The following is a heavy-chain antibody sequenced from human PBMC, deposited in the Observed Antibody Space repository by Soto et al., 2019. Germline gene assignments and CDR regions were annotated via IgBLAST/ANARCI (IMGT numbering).Heavy chain of an antibody. CDR1: GYTLTRYY. Sequence: GASVKVSCKASGYTLTRYYIHWVRQAPGQGLEWMGWINPNSGGTNYAQKFQGRVTMTRDTSISTAYMELGSMRSDDTAIYYCARSSGGNFGIIIEGSNWFDPWGQGTLVTVSS. V-gene: IGHV1-2*02. CDR3: ARSSGGNFGIIIEGSNWFDP. CDR2: INPNSGGT. J-gene: IGHJ5*02. D-gene: IGHD3-3*01.